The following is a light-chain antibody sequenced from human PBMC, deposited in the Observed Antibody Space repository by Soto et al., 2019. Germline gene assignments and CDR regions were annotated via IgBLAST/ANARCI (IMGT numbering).Light chain of an antibody. V-gene: IGKV1-9*01. CDR2: DAS. CDR1: QGISSY. J-gene: IGKJ4*01. CDR3: QQLNSYPLT. Sequence: DIQLTQSPSFLSASAGDRVTITCRASQGISSYLAWYQQKPGKAPKVLIYDASTLQSGVPSRFSGSGSGTEFTLTISSLQPEDFATYYCQQLNSYPLTFGGGTKVEIK.